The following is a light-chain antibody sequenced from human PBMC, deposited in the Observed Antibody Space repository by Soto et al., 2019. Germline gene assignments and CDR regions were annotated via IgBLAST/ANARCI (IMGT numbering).Light chain of an antibody. V-gene: IGKV3-20*01. CDR1: QSVGSSY. CDR2: GAS. Sequence: EIVLTQSPGTLSLSPGERATLSCRASQSVGSSYLAWYQQKPGQAPRLLIYGASSRATGIPDRFTGSGSGTDFSLTISRLEPEDSAVYYCQRYGTSPTFGGGTKVEIK. CDR3: QRYGTSPT. J-gene: IGKJ4*01.